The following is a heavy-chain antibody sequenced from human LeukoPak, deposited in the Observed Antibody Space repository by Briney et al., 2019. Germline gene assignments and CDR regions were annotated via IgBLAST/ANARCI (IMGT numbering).Heavy chain of an antibody. CDR1: GYAFTNYA. D-gene: IGHD3-16*01. J-gene: IGHJ4*02. CDR3: ARDAVYQGWGSSHIDRFDF. V-gene: IGHV7-4-1*02. CDR2: INTNTGDP. Sequence: ASVKVSCKASGYAFTNYAMDWVRQAPGQGPEWMGWINTNTGDPAYAPGFTGRFVFSLDTSVKAAYLQISSLKPEDTAVYYCARDAVYQGWGSSHIDRFDFWGQGTLVTVSS.